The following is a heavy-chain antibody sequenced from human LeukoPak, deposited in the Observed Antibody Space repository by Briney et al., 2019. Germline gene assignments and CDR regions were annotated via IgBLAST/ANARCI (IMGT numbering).Heavy chain of an antibody. D-gene: IGHD6-19*01. V-gene: IGHV3-64*01. CDR3: AAQWLLHGAFDI. CDR2: ISSNGDAT. CDR1: GFTFSNYA. Sequence: GGSLRLSCAASGFTFSNYALHWVRQAPGKGLEYVSAISSNGDATFYANSVKGRFTISRDNSKNTLYLQMNSLRAEDTAVYYCAAQWLLHGAFDIWGQGTMVTVSS. J-gene: IGHJ3*02.